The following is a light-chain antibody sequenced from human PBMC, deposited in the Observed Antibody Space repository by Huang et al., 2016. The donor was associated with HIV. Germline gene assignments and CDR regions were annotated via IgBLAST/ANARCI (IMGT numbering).Light chain of an antibody. CDR3: QQYNDWLSLT. Sequence: EIVMTQSPATLSVSPGVRATLSCRASQSISNNLAWYQQKPGQAPRLLVYGASTRATGVPVRFSGSGSGTVFTLTISSLQFEDSAVYYCQQYNDWLSLTFGGGTKVGIK. CDR2: GAS. CDR1: QSISNN. J-gene: IGKJ4*01. V-gene: IGKV3-15*01.